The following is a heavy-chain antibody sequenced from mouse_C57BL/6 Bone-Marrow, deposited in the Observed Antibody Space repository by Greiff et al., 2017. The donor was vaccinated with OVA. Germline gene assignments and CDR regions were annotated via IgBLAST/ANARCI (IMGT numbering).Heavy chain of an antibody. D-gene: IGHD1-1*01. CDR1: GYTFTDYY. Sequence: VQLKESGPVLVKPGASVKMSCKASGYTFTDYYMNWVKQSHGKSLEWIGVINPYNGGTSYNQKFKGKATLTVDKSSSTAYMELNSLTSEDSAVYYCARLITTVAWGQGTLVTVSA. V-gene: IGHV1-19*01. J-gene: IGHJ3*01. CDR2: INPYNGGT. CDR3: ARLITTVA.